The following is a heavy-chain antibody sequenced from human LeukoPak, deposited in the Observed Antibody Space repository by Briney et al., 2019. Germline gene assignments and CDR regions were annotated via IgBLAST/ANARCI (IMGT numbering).Heavy chain of an antibody. CDR1: GFTVSSNY. J-gene: IGHJ4*02. D-gene: IGHD3-10*01. V-gene: IGHV3-53*01. Sequence: GGSLRLSCAASGFTVSSNYMTWVRQAPGKGLEWVSVIYSDGSTYYADSVKGRFTISRDNSKNTLYLQMNSLRAEDTAVYYCARPNYYGSDLDYWGRGTLVTVSS. CDR2: IYSDGST. CDR3: ARPNYYGSDLDY.